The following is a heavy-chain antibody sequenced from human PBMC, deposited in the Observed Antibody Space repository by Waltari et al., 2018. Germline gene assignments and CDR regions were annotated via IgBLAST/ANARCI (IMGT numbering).Heavy chain of an antibody. CDR2: IIPIFGTA. CDR3: AREGEALGYCSGGSCYPFDY. D-gene: IGHD2-15*01. V-gene: IGHV1-69*01. CDR1: GGTFSSYA. Sequence: QVQLVQSGAEVKKPGSSVKVSCKASGGTFSSYAISWVRQAPGQGLEWMGGIIPIFGTANYAQKFQGRVTITADESTSKAYMELSSLRSEDTAVYYCAREGEALGYCSGGSCYPFDYWGQGTLVTVSS. J-gene: IGHJ4*02.